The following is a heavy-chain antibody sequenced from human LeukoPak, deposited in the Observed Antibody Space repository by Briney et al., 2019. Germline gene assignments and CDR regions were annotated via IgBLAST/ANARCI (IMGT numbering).Heavy chain of an antibody. D-gene: IGHD4-23*01. Sequence: GGSLRLSCEAYGFTFSDDWMNWVRQAPGKGLECVANINQCGSVRYYMDSVRGRFTISRDNSKNSLSLQMNSLRADGTAVYFCARGLRWPDFGGQGTLVTVSS. CDR1: GFTFSDDW. CDR3: ARGLRWPDF. V-gene: IGHV3-7*01. J-gene: IGHJ4*02. CDR2: INQCGSVR.